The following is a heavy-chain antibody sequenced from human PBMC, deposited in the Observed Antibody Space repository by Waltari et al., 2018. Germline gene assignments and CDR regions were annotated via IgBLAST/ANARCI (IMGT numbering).Heavy chain of an antibody. D-gene: IGHD1-26*01. J-gene: IGHJ5*02. V-gene: IGHV1-8*03. Sequence: QVQLVQSGAEAKKPGASVKVSCQASGHTFTTYDINWVRQAPGQGLEWMGWMNPNGGVTGYAQKFKGRVSITRDISIRTAYMELSILSSEDSAMYYCAIGSYYGGGGFGPWGQGTLVTVSS. CDR3: AIGSYYGGGGFGP. CDR1: GHTFTTYD. CDR2: MNPNGGVT.